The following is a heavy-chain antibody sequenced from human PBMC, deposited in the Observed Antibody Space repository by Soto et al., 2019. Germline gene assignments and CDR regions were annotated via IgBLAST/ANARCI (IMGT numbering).Heavy chain of an antibody. CDR2: IYYSGST. D-gene: IGHD3-10*01. CDR1: GGSMSSYY. Sequence: QVQLQESGPGLVKPSETLSLTCTVSGGSMSSYYWSWIRQPPGKGLEWIGYIYYSGSTIYNPSLKSRVTTSVDTSKNRFSLKLSSVTAADTAVYYCASYGSGSSVWFDPWGQGTLVTVSS. V-gene: IGHV4-59*01. J-gene: IGHJ5*02. CDR3: ASYGSGSSVWFDP.